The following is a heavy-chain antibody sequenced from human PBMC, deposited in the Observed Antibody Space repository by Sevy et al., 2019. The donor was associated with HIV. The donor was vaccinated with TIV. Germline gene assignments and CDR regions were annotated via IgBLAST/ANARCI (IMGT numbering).Heavy chain of an antibody. CDR3: ARAFCSGGSCYSLAF. J-gene: IGHJ4*02. V-gene: IGHV1-18*01. D-gene: IGHD2-15*01. CDR2: ISPLNGDT. CDR1: GYTFPSYR. Sequence: ASVKVSCEASGYTFPSYRIYWVRQAPGQGLEWMGWISPLNGDTNCAQKFQGRVTMITDTSTRTAYMELRSLRADDTAVYFCARAFCSGGSCYSLAFWGQGALVTVSS.